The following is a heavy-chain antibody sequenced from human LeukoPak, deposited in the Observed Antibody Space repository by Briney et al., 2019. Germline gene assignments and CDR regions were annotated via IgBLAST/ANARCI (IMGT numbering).Heavy chain of an antibody. CDR3: ATIAVAASPGY. Sequence: GASVNVSCKASGYTFTSYYMHWVRQAPGQGLEWMGIINPSGGSTSYAQKFQGRVTMTRDMSTSTVYMELSRLRSDDTAVYYCATIAVAASPGYWGQGTLVTVSS. CDR1: GYTFTSYY. J-gene: IGHJ4*02. V-gene: IGHV1-46*01. CDR2: INPSGGST. D-gene: IGHD6-19*01.